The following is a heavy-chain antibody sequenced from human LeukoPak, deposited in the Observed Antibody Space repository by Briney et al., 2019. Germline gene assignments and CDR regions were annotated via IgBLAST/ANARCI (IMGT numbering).Heavy chain of an antibody. V-gene: IGHV3-74*01. CDR2: ISSDCSSK. J-gene: IGHJ4*02. CDR3: ARDRYGLGY. D-gene: IGHD5-18*01. Sequence: GGSLRLPCLAFGFTFSSYWMHWVRQAPGKGLVWVSRISSDCSSKTYADSVKGRFTISRDDAKNALDLQMNSLRVEDTAVYYCARDRYGLGYWGQGTLVTVSS. CDR1: GFTFSSYW.